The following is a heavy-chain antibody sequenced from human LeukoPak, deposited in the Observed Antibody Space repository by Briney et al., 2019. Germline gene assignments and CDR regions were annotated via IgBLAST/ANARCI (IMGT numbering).Heavy chain of an antibody. J-gene: IGHJ5*02. Sequence: PGGSLRLSCAASGFTFSSYGMHWVRQAPGKGLEWVAFIRYDGSNKYYADSVKGRFTISRDNSKNTLYLQMNSLRAEDTAVYYCARDGRIAARPGWFDPWGQGTLVTVSS. CDR1: GFTFSSYG. V-gene: IGHV3-30*02. CDR3: ARDGRIAARPGWFDP. CDR2: IRYDGSNK. D-gene: IGHD6-6*01.